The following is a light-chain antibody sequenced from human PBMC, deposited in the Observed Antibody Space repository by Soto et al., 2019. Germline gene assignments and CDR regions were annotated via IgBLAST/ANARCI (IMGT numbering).Light chain of an antibody. J-gene: IGLJ2*01. CDR1: SSNIGPGYD. V-gene: IGLV1-40*01. Sequence: QSVLTQPPSVSGAPGQRVTISCTGSSSNIGPGYDVHWYQHLPGTAPKVLIYGNNNRPSGVPDRFSGSKSGTSASLAITGLQAEDEGDYYCQSYDRSPTAVGFGGGTTLTVL. CDR2: GNN. CDR3: QSYDRSPTAVG.